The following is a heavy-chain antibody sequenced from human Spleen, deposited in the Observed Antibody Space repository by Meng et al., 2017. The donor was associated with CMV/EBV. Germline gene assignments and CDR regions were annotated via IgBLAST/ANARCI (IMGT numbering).Heavy chain of an antibody. CDR3: ARSPVGYGHDGFDS. CDR1: GFSLNTVGVG. Sequence: FSGFSLNTVGVGVGWIRQPPGKALEWLALIYWNDDKPYNPSLERRLTITKDTSKNQVVLSMTNMDPVDTATYFCARSPVGYGHDGFDSWGQGVLVTVSS. D-gene: IGHD4-17*01. V-gene: IGHV2-5*01. CDR2: IYWNDDK. J-gene: IGHJ4*02.